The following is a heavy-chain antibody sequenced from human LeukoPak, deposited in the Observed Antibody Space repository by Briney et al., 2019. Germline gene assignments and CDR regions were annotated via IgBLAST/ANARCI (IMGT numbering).Heavy chain of an antibody. CDR3: ARTYCGGDCRGYYYHYYMDV. D-gene: IGHD2-21*02. CDR1: GGSISSGSYY. Sequence: PSETLSLTCTVAGGSISSGSYYWSWIRQPAGKGVEWIGRIYTSGSTKYNPSLKSRVTISVDRSKNQFSLKLSSVTAADTAVYYCARTYCGGDCRGYYYHYYMDVWGKGTTVTISS. CDR2: IYTSGST. V-gene: IGHV4-61*02. J-gene: IGHJ6*03.